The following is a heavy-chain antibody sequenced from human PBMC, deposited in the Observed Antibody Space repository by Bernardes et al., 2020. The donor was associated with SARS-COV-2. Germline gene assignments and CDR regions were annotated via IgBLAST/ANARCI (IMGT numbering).Heavy chain of an antibody. CDR1: GFTFTSSA. D-gene: IGHD2-2*01. CDR2: IVVGSGNA. J-gene: IGHJ4*02. V-gene: IGHV1-58*02. CDR3: GARYCTSTSCYGQFDF. Sequence: SVKVSCTTSGFTFTSSAMQWVRQVRGQRLEWIGWIVVGSGNANYAQKFQERVTISRDMSRSTVYMELSSLRSEDTAMYYCGARYCTSTSCYGQFDFWGQGTLVTVSS.